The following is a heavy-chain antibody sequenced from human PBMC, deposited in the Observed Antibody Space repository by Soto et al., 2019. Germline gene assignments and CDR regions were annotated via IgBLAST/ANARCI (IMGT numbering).Heavy chain of an antibody. D-gene: IGHD3-3*01. CDR3: ARDRYDFWSGFCYYGMDV. Sequence: ASVKVSCKASGYTFTSYAMHWVRQAPGQRLEWMGWINAGNGKTKYSQKFQGRVTITRDTSASTAYMELSSLRSEDTAVYYCARDRYDFWSGFCYYGMDVWGQGTMVTVSS. CDR1: GYTFTSYA. CDR2: INAGNGKT. J-gene: IGHJ6*02. V-gene: IGHV1-3*01.